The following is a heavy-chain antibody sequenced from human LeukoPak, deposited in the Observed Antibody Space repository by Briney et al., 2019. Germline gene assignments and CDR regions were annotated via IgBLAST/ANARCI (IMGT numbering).Heavy chain of an antibody. V-gene: IGHV4-30-4*01. D-gene: IGHD4-17*01. J-gene: IGHJ6*02. CDR1: GGSISSGDYY. CDR2: IYYSGST. CDR3: ARVAGDYGGYYYGMDV. Sequence: SETLSLTCTVSGGSISSGDYYWSWIRQPPGKGLEWIGYIYYSGSTYYNPSLKSRVTISVDTSKNQFSLKLSSVTAADTAVYYCARVAGDYGGYYYGMDVWGQGTTVTVSS.